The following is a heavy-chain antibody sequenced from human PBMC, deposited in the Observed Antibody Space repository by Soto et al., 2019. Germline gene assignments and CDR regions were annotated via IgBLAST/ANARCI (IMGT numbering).Heavy chain of an antibody. CDR1: GFTFSSYW. CDR2: INSDGSST. V-gene: IGHV3-74*01. D-gene: IGHD5-12*01. CDR3: ARAGGYGAYYYYYGMDV. Sequence: VQLVESGGGLVQPGGSLRLSCAASGFTFSSYWMHWVRQAPGKGLVWVSRINSDGSSTSYADSVKGRFTISRDNAKNTLYLQMNSLRAEDTAVYYCARAGGYGAYYYYYGMDVWGQGTTVTVSS. J-gene: IGHJ6*02.